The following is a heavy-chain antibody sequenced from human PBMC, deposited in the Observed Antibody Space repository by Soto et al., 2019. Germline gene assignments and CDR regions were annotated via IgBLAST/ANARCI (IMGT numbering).Heavy chain of an antibody. J-gene: IGHJ6*02. D-gene: IGHD4-4*01. V-gene: IGHV3-53*01. Sequence: PVGSLRLSCAASGFAVSSNFMSWVRQAPGKGLEWVSVIYSGGSTYYADSVKGRFTISRDNSKNTLYLQMNSLRAEDTAVYYCARDSDYSNGGMDVWGQGTTVTVSS. CDR1: GFAVSSNF. CDR2: IYSGGST. CDR3: ARDSDYSNGGMDV.